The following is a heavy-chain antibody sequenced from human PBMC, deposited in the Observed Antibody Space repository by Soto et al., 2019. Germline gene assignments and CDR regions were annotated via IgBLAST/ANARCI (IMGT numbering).Heavy chain of an antibody. CDR2: INPILSMS. D-gene: IGHD3-22*01. CDR3: ASSXGXGYRAFDY. V-gene: IGHV1-69*02. J-gene: IGHJ4*02. Sequence: QVQLVQSGAEVKRPGSSVKVSCKASGDTFTFYSINWVRQAPGLGLEWMGRINPILSMSNYAQRFQGRVTXTXXXXXXXXXMXXXXXXXXXXXTYYCASSXGXGYRAFDYWGQGALVTVSS. CDR1: GDTFTFYS.